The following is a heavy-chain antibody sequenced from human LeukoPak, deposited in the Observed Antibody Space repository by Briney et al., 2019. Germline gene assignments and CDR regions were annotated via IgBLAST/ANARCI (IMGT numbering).Heavy chain of an antibody. CDR1: GFPFSSYS. Sequence: GVPLRLSCAASGFPFSSYSMNWARQAPGRGLEWVSSISRSSSYIYYAEAVKGRFTISRDNAKNSLYLQMNSLRPEDTALYYCSKDIGATDYTPEAFDIWGQGTMVTVSS. D-gene: IGHD4-11*01. CDR3: SKDIGATDYTPEAFDI. V-gene: IGHV3-21*04. J-gene: IGHJ3*02. CDR2: ISRSSSYI.